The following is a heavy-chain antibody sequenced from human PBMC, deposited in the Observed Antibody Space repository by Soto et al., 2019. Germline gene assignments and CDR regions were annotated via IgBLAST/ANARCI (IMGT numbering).Heavy chain of an antibody. CDR1: GFTFSSYW. CDR3: ARMRYNLYYYYMDV. D-gene: IGHD1-1*01. Sequence: GESLKISCAASGFTFSSYWMHWVRQAPGKGLVWVSRINSDGSSTSYADSVKGRFTISRDNAKNTLYLQMNSLRAEDTAVYYCARMRYNLYYYYMDVWGKGTTVTVSS. J-gene: IGHJ6*03. V-gene: IGHV3-74*01. CDR2: INSDGSST.